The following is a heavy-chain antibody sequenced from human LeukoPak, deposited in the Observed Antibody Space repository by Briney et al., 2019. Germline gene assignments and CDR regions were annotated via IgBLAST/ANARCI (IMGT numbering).Heavy chain of an antibody. CDR1: GGSISSYY. CDR3: ARDNYGGNSEYFQH. Sequence: PSETLSLTCTVSGGSISSYYWSWIRQPAGKGLEWIGRIYTSGSTNYNPSLKSRVTMSVDTSENQFSLKLSSVTAADTAVYYCARDNYGGNSEYFQHWGQGTLVTVSS. CDR2: IYTSGST. D-gene: IGHD4-23*01. V-gene: IGHV4-4*07. J-gene: IGHJ1*01.